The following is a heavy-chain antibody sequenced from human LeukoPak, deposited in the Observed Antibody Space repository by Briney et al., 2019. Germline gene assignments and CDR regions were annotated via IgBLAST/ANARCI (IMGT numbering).Heavy chain of an antibody. CDR2: MNPNSGNT. CDR1: GYTFTTFD. V-gene: IGHV1-8*01. J-gene: IGHJ6*03. CDR3: ARVVGYNVFPDYYYYMDV. D-gene: IGHD5-24*01. Sequence: GASVKVSCKASGYTFTTFDIYWVRQATGQGLEWMGWMNPNSGNTGYAQKFQGRVTMTRNTSISTTYMELSSLRSEDTAVYYCARVVGYNVFPDYYYYMDVWGKGTTVTVSS.